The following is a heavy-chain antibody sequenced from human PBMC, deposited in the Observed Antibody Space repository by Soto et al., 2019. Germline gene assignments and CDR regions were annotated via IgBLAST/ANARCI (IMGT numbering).Heavy chain of an antibody. CDR3: ARGRYGDY. Sequence: QVHLVQSGAEVKKPGASVKVSCKGSGYTFTSYGITWVRQAPGEGLEWMGWISAHNGNTDYAQKLQGRVTVTRDTSTSTAYMELRSLRSDDTAVYYCARGRYGDYWGQGALVTVSS. CDR1: GYTFTSYG. D-gene: IGHD1-1*01. V-gene: IGHV1-18*01. CDR2: ISAHNGNT. J-gene: IGHJ4*02.